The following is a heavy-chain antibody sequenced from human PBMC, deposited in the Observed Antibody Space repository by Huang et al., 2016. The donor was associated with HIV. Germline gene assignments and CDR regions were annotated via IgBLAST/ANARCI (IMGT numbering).Heavy chain of an antibody. J-gene: IGHJ6*02. CDR1: GGSISSSSYY. D-gene: IGHD6-19*01. CDR2: IYYSGNT. Sequence: LVKSSETLSLICTVSGGSISSSSYYWGWIRQPPGKGPEWIGSIYYSGNTYYNPPLKSRVTISVDTSKNQFSLKVNSVTAADTAVYYCARHGRVAGHYYNNMDVWGRGTTVTVSS. CDR3: ARHGRVAGHYYNNMDV. V-gene: IGHV4-39*01.